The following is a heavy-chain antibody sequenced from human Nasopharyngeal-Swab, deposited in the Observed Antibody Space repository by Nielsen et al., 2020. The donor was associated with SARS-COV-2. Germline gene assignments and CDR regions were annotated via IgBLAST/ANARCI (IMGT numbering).Heavy chain of an antibody. CDR3: AKEGATGWFDP. V-gene: IGHV4-59*11. Sequence: SETLSLTCTVSGVSITSQYWSWIRQPPGKGLEWIGYISHNSGTSYNPSHKSRVTMFMDTSKNQFSLRLRSVTAADTAVYYCAKEGATGWFDPCGQGTLVTVSS. CDR2: ISHNSGT. CDR1: GVSITSQY. J-gene: IGHJ5*02.